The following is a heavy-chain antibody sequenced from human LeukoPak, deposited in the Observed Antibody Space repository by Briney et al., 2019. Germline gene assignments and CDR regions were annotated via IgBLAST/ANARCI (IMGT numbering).Heavy chain of an antibody. Sequence: KPGASVNVSCRASGYTFTSYGISWVRQAPGQGLEWMGWINPNSGGTNYAQKFQGRVTMTRDTSISTAYMELSRLRSDDTAVYYCARGPRYIVVVPAAIRFDYWGQGTLVTVSS. D-gene: IGHD2-2*02. CDR1: GYTFTSYG. CDR2: INPNSGGT. V-gene: IGHV1-2*02. J-gene: IGHJ4*02. CDR3: ARGPRYIVVVPAAIRFDY.